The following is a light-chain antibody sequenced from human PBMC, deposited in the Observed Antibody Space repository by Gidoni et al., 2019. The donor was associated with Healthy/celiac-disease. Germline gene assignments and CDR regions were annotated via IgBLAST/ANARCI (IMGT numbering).Light chain of an antibody. J-gene: IGKJ1*01. CDR1: QSVSSN. Sequence: EIVMTQPPATLSVSPGERATLSCRASQSVSSNLAWYQQKPGQAPRLLIYGASTRATGIPARFSGSGSGTEFTLTISSLQSEDFAVYYCQQYNNWPWTFXQXTKVEIK. V-gene: IGKV3-15*01. CDR2: GAS. CDR3: QQYNNWPWT.